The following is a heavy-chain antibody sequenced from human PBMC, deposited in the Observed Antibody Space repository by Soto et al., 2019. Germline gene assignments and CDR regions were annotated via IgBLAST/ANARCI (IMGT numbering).Heavy chain of an antibody. CDR1: GYSISSGFY. Sequence: PSETLSLTCAVSGYSISSGFYWGWIRQPPGEGLEWIGSIYHTGNTFYNPSLKSRLTISLDTSKNQFFLMLSSMTAADTAVYYCARGSSSWSTYNYYGMDVWGQGTTVTVSS. J-gene: IGHJ6*01. V-gene: IGHV4-38-2*01. D-gene: IGHD6-13*01. CDR3: ARGSSSWSTYNYYGMDV. CDR2: IYHTGNT.